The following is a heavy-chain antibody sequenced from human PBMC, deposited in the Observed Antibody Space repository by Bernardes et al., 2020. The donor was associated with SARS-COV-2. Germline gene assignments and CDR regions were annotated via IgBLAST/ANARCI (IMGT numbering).Heavy chain of an antibody. D-gene: IGHD2-2*01. V-gene: IGHV1-3*01. J-gene: IGHJ4*02. CDR1: GYTFTNYA. Sequence: ASVNVSCRASGYTFTNYAIHWLRQAPGQRLEWMGWIIGNGNTRYSQKFQGRVTITTDASATTAFMELSSLRSEDTAVYYCARIRYCNSISCSGFDYWGQGTLVTVSS. CDR3: ARIRYCNSISCSGFDY. CDR2: IIGNGNT.